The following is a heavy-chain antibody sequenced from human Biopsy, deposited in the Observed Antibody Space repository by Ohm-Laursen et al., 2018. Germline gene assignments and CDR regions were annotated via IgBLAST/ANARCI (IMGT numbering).Heavy chain of an antibody. CDR1: GYPFITYG. D-gene: IGHD4-17*01. CDR2: ISAYNGHT. Sequence: ASVKVSCNASGYPFITYGISWVRQAPGQGLEWMGWISAYNGHTEFARKFQDRVTMTTDTSTTTAYMDLRSLRSDDTAVYYCARDPHGEGRDYGSYFDYWGQGTLVTVSS. J-gene: IGHJ4*02. CDR3: ARDPHGEGRDYGSYFDY. V-gene: IGHV1-18*01.